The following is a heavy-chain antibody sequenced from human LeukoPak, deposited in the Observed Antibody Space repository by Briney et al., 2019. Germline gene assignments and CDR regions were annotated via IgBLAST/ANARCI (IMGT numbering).Heavy chain of an antibody. J-gene: IGHJ6*02. D-gene: IGHD4-17*01. CDR1: HYSISSGYH. CDR2: IYRSGST. CDR3: ARALRDGYGDYPYYYYYGMDV. Sequence: SETLSLTCTVSHYSISSGYHWGWIRQPPGKGLEWIGNIYRSGSTYYNPSLKSRVTISVDTSKNQFSLKLSSVTAADTAVYYCARALRDGYGDYPYYYYYGMDVWGQGTTVTVSS. V-gene: IGHV4-38-2*02.